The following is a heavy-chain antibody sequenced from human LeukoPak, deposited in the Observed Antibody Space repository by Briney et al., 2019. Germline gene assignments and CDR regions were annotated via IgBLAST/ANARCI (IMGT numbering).Heavy chain of an antibody. CDR2: IIPILGIA. D-gene: IGHD2-2*01. Sequence: SVKVSCKASGGTFSSYAISWVRQAPGQGLEWMGRIIPILGIANYAQKFQGRVTITADKSTSTAYMELSSLRSEDTAVYYCAREDEDIVVVPAAFAWWFDPWGQGTLVTVSS. V-gene: IGHV1-69*04. J-gene: IGHJ5*02. CDR3: AREDEDIVVVPAAFAWWFDP. CDR1: GGTFSSYA.